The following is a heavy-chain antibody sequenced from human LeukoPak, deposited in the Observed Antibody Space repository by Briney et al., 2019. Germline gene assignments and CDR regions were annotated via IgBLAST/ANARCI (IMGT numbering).Heavy chain of an antibody. D-gene: IGHD2-21*02. Sequence: PSETLSLTRAVSGGSISSSNWWSWVRQPPGKGLEWIGEIYHSGSTNYNPSLKSRVTISVDKSKNQFSLKLSSVTAADTAVYYCARDSAYCGGDCYSANWFDPWGQGTLVTVSS. CDR2: IYHSGST. CDR3: ARDSAYCGGDCYSANWFDP. J-gene: IGHJ5*02. CDR1: GGSISSSNW. V-gene: IGHV4-4*02.